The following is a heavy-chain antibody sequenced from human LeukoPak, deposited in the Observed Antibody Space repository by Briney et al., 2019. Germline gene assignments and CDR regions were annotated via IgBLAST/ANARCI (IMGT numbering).Heavy chain of an antibody. CDR1: GGSISSYY. D-gene: IGHD3-3*01. Sequence: PSETLSLTCTVSGGSISSYYWSWIRQPPGKGLEWIGYIYYSGSTYYNPSLKSRVTISVDTSKNQFSLKLSSVTAADTAVYYCARVSGITIEAYYFDYWGQGTLVTVSS. V-gene: IGHV4-59*12. CDR2: IYYSGST. CDR3: ARVSGITIEAYYFDY. J-gene: IGHJ4*02.